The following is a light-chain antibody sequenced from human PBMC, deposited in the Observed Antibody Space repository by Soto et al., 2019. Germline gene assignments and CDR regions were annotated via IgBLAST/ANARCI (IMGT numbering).Light chain of an antibody. J-gene: IGKJ1*01. CDR2: GAS. V-gene: IGKV3-20*01. CDR1: QSVSSFY. CDR3: QQYGSSPGT. Sequence: EIVLTQSPGTLSLSPGERATLSCRASQSVSSFYLAWYKHKPGQAPRLLIYGASSRATGIPDRISGSGSGTDFTLTISRLEPEDFAVYYCQQYGSSPGTFGQGTKVEIK.